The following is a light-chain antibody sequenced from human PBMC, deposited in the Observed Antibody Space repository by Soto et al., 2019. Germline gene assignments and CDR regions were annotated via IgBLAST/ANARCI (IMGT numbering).Light chain of an antibody. V-gene: IGKV3-15*01. Sequence: EIVMTQSLATLSVSPGERATLSCRASQSVSSNLAWYQQKPGQAPRLLIYGASTRATGIPARFSGSGSGTEFTLTISSLQSEDFAVYYCQQYSIWRTFGQVTKVDIK. J-gene: IGKJ1*01. CDR3: QQYSIWRT. CDR2: GAS. CDR1: QSVSSN.